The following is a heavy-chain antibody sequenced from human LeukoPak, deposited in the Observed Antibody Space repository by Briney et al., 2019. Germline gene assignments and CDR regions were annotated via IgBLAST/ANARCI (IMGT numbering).Heavy chain of an antibody. CDR1: GFTFSSYA. D-gene: IGHD4-17*01. V-gene: IGHV4-59*08. CDR2: IYYSGST. J-gene: IGHJ4*02. Sequence: PGGSLRLSCAASGFTFSSYAMHWIRQPPGKGLEWIGYIYYSGSTNYNPSLKSRVTISVDTSKNQFSLKLSSVTAADTAVYYCARGNGDLDYWGQGTLVTVSS. CDR3: ARGNGDLDY.